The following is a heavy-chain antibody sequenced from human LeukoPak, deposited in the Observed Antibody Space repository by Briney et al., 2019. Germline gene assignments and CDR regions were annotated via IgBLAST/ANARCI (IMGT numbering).Heavy chain of an antibody. CDR1: GYTFISYG. J-gene: IGHJ4*02. CDR3: ASGREREPFDF. CDR2: IYTYNGDT. D-gene: IGHD1-1*01. V-gene: IGHV1-18*01. Sequence: ASVKVSCKASGYTFISYGISWVRQAPGQGLEWVGWIYTYNGDTKNEKKLQGRVTMTTDSSTNTVSLELRSLRSDDTAVYYCASGREREPFDFWGQGTLVTVSS.